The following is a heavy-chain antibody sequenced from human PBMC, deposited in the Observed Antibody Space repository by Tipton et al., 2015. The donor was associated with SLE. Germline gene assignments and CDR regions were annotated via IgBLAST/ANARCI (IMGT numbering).Heavy chain of an antibody. Sequence: TLSLTCTVSGDSISSYYWSWIRQPPGKGLEWIGYIYYSGSTNYIPSLKSRVTISVDTSKNQFSLKLSSVTAADTAVYYCAKSGYGDAFDIWGQGTMVTVSS. CDR2: IYYSGST. CDR3: AKSGYGDAFDI. D-gene: IGHD5-12*01. J-gene: IGHJ3*02. V-gene: IGHV4-59*01. CDR1: GDSISSYY.